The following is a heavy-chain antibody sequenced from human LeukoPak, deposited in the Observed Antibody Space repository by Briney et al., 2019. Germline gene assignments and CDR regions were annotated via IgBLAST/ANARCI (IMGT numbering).Heavy chain of an antibody. D-gene: IGHD5-18*01. Sequence: GGSLRLSCAASGFTFSSYSMNWVRQAPGKGLEWVSYISSSSSTIYYADSVKGRFTISKDNSKNTLYLQMNSLRAEDTAVYYCARALFGYSYGYYFDYWGQGTLVTVSA. CDR3: ARALFGYSYGYYFDY. V-gene: IGHV3-48*01. J-gene: IGHJ4*02. CDR1: GFTFSSYS. CDR2: ISSSSSTI.